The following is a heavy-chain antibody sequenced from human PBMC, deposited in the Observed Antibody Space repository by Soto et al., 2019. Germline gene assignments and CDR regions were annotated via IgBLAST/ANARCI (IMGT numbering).Heavy chain of an antibody. CDR1: GFTVSSNY. D-gene: IGHD3-10*01. CDR2: IYSGGST. CDR3: ARKLPYYYGSGSYHTDAFDI. V-gene: IGHV3-66*01. Sequence: GGSLRLSCAASGFTVSSNYMSWVRQAPGKGLEWVSVIYSGGSTYYADSVKGRFTISRDNSKNTLYLQMNSLRAEDTAVYYCARKLPYYYGSGSYHTDAFDIWGQGTMVTVSS. J-gene: IGHJ3*02.